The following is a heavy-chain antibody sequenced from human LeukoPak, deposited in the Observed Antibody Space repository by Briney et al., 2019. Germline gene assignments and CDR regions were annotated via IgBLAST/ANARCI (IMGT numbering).Heavy chain of an antibody. CDR1: GFTFSSYW. Sequence: GGSLRLSCAASGFTFSSYWRSWVRQAPGKGLEWVANIKKDGSEKYYVDSVKGRFTISRDNAKTSLYLQMNSLRAEDTAVYYCARDLSGVTGYTYGRGIDYWGQGTLVTVSS. J-gene: IGHJ4*02. CDR2: IKKDGSEK. V-gene: IGHV3-7*01. D-gene: IGHD5-18*01. CDR3: ARDLSGVTGYTYGRGIDY.